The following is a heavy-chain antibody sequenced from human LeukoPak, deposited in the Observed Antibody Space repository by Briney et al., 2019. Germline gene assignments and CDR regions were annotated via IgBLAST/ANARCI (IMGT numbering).Heavy chain of an antibody. Sequence: SETLSLTCTVSGGSISSYYWSWLRQPPGKGLEWIGRIYTSGSTNYNPSLKSRVTMSVDTSKNQFSLKLSSVTAADTAVYYCARDIVVVPAASNWFDPWGQGTLVTVSS. J-gene: IGHJ5*02. CDR2: IYTSGST. D-gene: IGHD2-2*01. V-gene: IGHV4-4*07. CDR1: GGSISSYY. CDR3: ARDIVVVPAASNWFDP.